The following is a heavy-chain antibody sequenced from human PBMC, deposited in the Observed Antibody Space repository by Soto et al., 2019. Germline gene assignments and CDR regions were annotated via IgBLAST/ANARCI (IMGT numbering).Heavy chain of an antibody. CDR1: GGYIGGRGYC. V-gene: IGHV4-30-4*01. CDR2: IYYSGCT. J-gene: IGHJ6*02. D-gene: IGHD3-3*01. CDR3: ARAPGYDFWSGYYGMDV. Sequence: SETMSHSCTVAGGYIGGRGYCRSLEHQPPGKGLEWIGYIYYSGCTYYNPSLKSRVTISVDTSKNQFSLKLSSVTAADTAVYYCARAPGYDFWSGYYGMDVWGQGTTVTVSS.